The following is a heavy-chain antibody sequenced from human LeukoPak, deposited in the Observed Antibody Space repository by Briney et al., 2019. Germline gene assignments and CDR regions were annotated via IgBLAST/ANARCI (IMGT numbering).Heavy chain of an antibody. CDR2: ISGSRGST. D-gene: IGHD3-10*01. Sequence: PGGAPRLSCTASGFNFCSYAMSWGRQAPGKGLGWVSAISGSRGSTFYADPVKGRFTISRDNSKNTLSLQMNSLRAEDTAVYYCAKDPLWLYGSVSDVIDIWGQGTMVTVSS. V-gene: IGHV3-23*01. J-gene: IGHJ3*02. CDR1: GFNFCSYA. CDR3: AKDPLWLYGSVSDVIDI.